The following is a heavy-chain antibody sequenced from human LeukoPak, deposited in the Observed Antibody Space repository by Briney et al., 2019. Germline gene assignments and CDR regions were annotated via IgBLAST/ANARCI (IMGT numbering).Heavy chain of an antibody. V-gene: IGHV4-59*01. CDR1: GGSISSYY. CDR2: IYYSGTT. J-gene: IGHJ4*02. Sequence: PSETLSLTCTVSGGSISSYYWSWIRQSPGKGLQWIGYIYYSGTTNYNPSLKSRVTISVDTSKNQFSLKLSSVTAADTAIYYCASADGSGSYYTFDYWGQGILVTVSS. D-gene: IGHD3-10*01. CDR3: ASADGSGSYYTFDY.